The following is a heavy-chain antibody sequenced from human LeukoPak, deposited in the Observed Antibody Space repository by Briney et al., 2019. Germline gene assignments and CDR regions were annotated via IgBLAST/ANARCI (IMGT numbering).Heavy chain of an antibody. CDR3: ARADWDTAMIDY. J-gene: IGHJ4*02. D-gene: IGHD5-18*01. Sequence: GGSLRLSCAASGFTFSSYAMSWVRQAPGKGLEWVSTISGSGRGSSTYYADSLKGRFTISRDNAKNSLYLQMNSLRAEDTAVYYCARADWDTAMIDYWGQGTLVTVSS. V-gene: IGHV3-23*01. CDR1: GFTFSSYA. CDR2: ISGSGRGSST.